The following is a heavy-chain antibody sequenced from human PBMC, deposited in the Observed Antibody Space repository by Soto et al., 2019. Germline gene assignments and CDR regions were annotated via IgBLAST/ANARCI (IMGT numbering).Heavy chain of an antibody. Sequence: GSLRLSCAASGFTFSDHYMDWVRQAPGKGLEWVGRTRNKANSYTTEYAASVKGRFTISRDDSKNSLYLQMNSLKTEDTAVYYCAREPGDYYYYGMDVWGQGTTVTVSS. CDR3: AREPGDYYYYGMDV. CDR1: GFTFSDHY. J-gene: IGHJ6*02. CDR2: TRNKANSYTT. V-gene: IGHV3-72*01.